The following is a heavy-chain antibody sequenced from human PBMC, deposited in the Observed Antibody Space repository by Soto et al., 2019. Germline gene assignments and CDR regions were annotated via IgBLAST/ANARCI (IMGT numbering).Heavy chain of an antibody. CDR3: AAKDIVVVVAADQFDP. Sequence: GGSLRLSCAASGFTFSSYAMSWVRQAPGKGLEWVSAISGSGGSTYYADSVKGRFTISRDNSKNTLYLQMNSLRAEDTAVYYCAAKDIVVVVAADQFDPWGQGTLVTVSS. V-gene: IGHV3-23*01. D-gene: IGHD2-15*01. CDR1: GFTFSSYA. J-gene: IGHJ5*02. CDR2: ISGSGGST.